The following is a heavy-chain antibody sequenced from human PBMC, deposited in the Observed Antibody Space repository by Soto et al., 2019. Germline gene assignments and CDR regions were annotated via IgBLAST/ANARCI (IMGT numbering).Heavy chain of an antibody. Sequence: QVQLVQSGAEVKKPGASAKVSCKASGYTFTSYGISWVRQAPGQGLEWMGWISAYNGNTNYAQKLQGRVTMTTDTSTSTAYMELRSLRSDDTAVYYCARGIFGYYDSSGYLYFDYWGQGTLVTVSS. CDR3: ARGIFGYYDSSGYLYFDY. CDR1: GYTFTSYG. J-gene: IGHJ4*02. D-gene: IGHD3-22*01. V-gene: IGHV1-18*01. CDR2: ISAYNGNT.